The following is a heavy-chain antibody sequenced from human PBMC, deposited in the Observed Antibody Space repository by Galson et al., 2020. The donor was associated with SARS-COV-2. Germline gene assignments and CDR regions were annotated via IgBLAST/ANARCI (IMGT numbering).Heavy chain of an antibody. CDR1: GFTFSDHA. V-gene: IGHV3-33*01. Sequence: GGSLRLSCAASGFTFSDHAMHWVRQAPGKGLEWVAQIFYDGSDKYYVDSVKGRFTISRDDSEKTVYLQMNNLRADDTAVYYCARDGQHRSGWAFDYWGQGTLGTVSS. CDR2: IFYDGSDK. CDR3: ARDGQHRSGWAFDY. J-gene: IGHJ4*02. D-gene: IGHD6-19*01.